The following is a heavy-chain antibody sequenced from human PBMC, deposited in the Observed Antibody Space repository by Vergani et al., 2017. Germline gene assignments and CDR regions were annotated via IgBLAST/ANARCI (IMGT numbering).Heavy chain of an antibody. CDR3: ARVMYRDEASTGYRLEGMDI. D-gene: IGHD3-9*01. J-gene: IGHJ6*02. CDR1: GGSFNTYY. CDR2: IYSTGST. Sequence: QVQLEESGPGLVKPSETLSLTCTVSGGSFNTYYWSWIRQSPGKGLDWIVYIYSTGSTNYNPSLNSRVTMSVDTSKNQFSLKLRSVTAADTAVYFCARVMYRDEASTGYRLEGMDIWGQGTTVTISS. V-gene: IGHV4-59*13.